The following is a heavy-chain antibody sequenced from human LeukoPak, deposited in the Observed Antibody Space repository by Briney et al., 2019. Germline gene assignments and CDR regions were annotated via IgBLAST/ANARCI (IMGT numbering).Heavy chain of an antibody. Sequence: GGSLRLSCAASGFTFSSNGMNWVRQAPGKGLEWVSGISGSGDSTYFADSVKGRFTISRDNSKNTLYLQMNSLRAEDTAAYYCAEFVGTGSWGQGTLVTVSS. CDR2: ISGSGDST. CDR1: GFTFSSNG. CDR3: AEFVGTGS. V-gene: IGHV3-23*01. J-gene: IGHJ5*02.